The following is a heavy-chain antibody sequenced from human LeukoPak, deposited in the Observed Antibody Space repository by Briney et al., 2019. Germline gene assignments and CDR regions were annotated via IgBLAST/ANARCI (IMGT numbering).Heavy chain of an antibody. D-gene: IGHD6-19*01. V-gene: IGHV4-39*01. Sequence: SETLSLTCTVSGGSISSSSYYWGWIRQPPGKGLEWIGTIYYSGNTYYNPSLKSRVSISVDTSKDQFSLKLSSVTAADTAVYYCARQAVAGNGFDYWGHGTLVTVS. CDR1: GGSISSSSYY. J-gene: IGHJ4*01. CDR3: ARQAVAGNGFDY. CDR2: IYYSGNT.